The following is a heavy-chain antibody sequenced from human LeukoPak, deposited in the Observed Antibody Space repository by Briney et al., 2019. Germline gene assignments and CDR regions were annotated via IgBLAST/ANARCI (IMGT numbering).Heavy chain of an antibody. D-gene: IGHD3-22*01. CDR3: ARDHGGYYYRLGDY. CDR2: IVGNPGDP. CDR1: GFTFSSYA. V-gene: IGHV3-21*01. J-gene: IGHJ4*02. Sequence: GGSLRLSCAASGFTFSSYAMTWVRQAPGKGLEWISAIVGNPGDPYYADSVKGRFTISRDNAKNSLYLQVYSLRAEDTAVYYCARDHGGYYYRLGDYWGQGTLVTVSS.